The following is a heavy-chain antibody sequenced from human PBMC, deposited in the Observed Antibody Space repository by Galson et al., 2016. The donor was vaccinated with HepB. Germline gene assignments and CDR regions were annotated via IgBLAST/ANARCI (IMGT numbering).Heavy chain of an antibody. CDR3: AKIDYFDTSGYFI. V-gene: IGHV4-39*01. D-gene: IGHD3-22*01. CDR1: GDSINSGSFY. CDR2: TFHSGRT. J-gene: IGHJ4*02. Sequence: SETLSLTCTVSGDSINSGSFYWGWIRQSPGKGLEWIGSTFHSGRTYYSPSLKSRVIISLDTSKNQFSLNLTSVTTADTADYYCAKIDYFDTSGYFIWSQGTLVTVSS.